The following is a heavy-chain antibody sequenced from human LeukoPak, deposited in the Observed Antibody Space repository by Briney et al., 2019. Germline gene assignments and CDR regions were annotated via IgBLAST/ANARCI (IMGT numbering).Heavy chain of an antibody. J-gene: IGHJ4*02. D-gene: IGHD1-26*01. Sequence: PGGSLRLSCAASGFTFSDYTMNWVRQAPGKGLEWLSYITRSSSPIYYADSVKGRLTTSRDNAKNSLYLQMNSLRAEDTAVYYCARDTYDSGSYLFDYWGQGTLVTVSS. V-gene: IGHV3-48*01. CDR1: GFTFSDYT. CDR3: ARDTYDSGSYLFDY. CDR2: ITRSSSPI.